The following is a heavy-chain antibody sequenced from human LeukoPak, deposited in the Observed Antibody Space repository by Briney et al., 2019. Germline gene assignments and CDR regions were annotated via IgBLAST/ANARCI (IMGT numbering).Heavy chain of an antibody. Sequence: PSETVSLTCTVSGGSISSYYWSWIRQPPGKGLEWIGYIYYSGSTNYNPSLKSRVTISVDTSKNQFSLKLSSVTAADTAVYYCAGGTYDFWNGRPYNWFDPWGQGTLVTVSS. V-gene: IGHV4-59*01. D-gene: IGHD3-3*01. CDR2: IYYSGST. CDR3: AGGTYDFWNGRPYNWFDP. CDR1: GGSISSYY. J-gene: IGHJ5*02.